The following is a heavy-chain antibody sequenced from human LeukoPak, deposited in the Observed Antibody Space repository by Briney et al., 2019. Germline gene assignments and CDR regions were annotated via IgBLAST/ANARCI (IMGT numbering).Heavy chain of an antibody. V-gene: IGHV1-18*01. CDR3: ARGRGNIVATIGPYYYYYYMDV. CDR2: ISANNGNT. CDR1: GYTFTSYG. Sequence: ASVKVSCNASGYTFTSYGISWVRQAPGQGLEWKGGISANNGNTNYAQKLQGRVTMTTDTSTSTDYMELRSLRSNDTAVYYCARGRGNIVATIGPYYYYYYMDVWGKGTTVTVSS. D-gene: IGHD5-12*01. J-gene: IGHJ6*03.